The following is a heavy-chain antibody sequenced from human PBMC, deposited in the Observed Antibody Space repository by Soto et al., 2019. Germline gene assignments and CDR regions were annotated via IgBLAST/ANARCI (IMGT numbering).Heavy chain of an antibody. Sequence: EVQLLESGGGLVQPGGSLRLSCAASGFTFSSYAMSWVRQAPGKGLEWVSAISGSGGSTYYADSVKGRFIISRDNAKNTLYLQMNSLRAEDTAVYYCAIYDFWSGYYGQQPRDDWGQGTLVTVSS. J-gene: IGHJ4*02. CDR1: GFTFSSYA. V-gene: IGHV3-23*01. CDR3: AIYDFWSGYYGQQPRDD. D-gene: IGHD3-3*01. CDR2: ISGSGGST.